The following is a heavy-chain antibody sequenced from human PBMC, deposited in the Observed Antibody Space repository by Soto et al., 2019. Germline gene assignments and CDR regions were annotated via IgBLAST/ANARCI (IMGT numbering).Heavy chain of an antibody. J-gene: IGHJ5*02. D-gene: IGHD6-13*01. CDR3: ARAWTATAGWANWFDL. CDR2: IHYSGTT. V-gene: IGHV4-31*03. CDR1: GGSITGGGCY. Sequence: QVQLQESGPGLVEPSQTLSLTCTVSGGSITGGGCYWSLIRQHPGKGLEWIGYIHYSGTTYYNPSLKSRLTISVDTSKTQFSLALRSVTAADTAVYYCARAWTATAGWANWFDLWGQGTLVTVSS.